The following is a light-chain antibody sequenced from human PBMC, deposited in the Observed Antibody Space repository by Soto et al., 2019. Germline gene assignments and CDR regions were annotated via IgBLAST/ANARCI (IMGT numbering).Light chain of an antibody. V-gene: IGKV3-15*01. J-gene: IGKJ1*01. CDR3: QQYNNWPQT. Sequence: EIVMTQSPATLSVSPGERATLSCRASQSVSSNLAWYQLKPGQAPRLLIYGASTRATGIPARFSGSGSGTEFTLTISSLQSEDFAVYYCQQYNNWPQTFGQGTKVAIK. CDR1: QSVSSN. CDR2: GAS.